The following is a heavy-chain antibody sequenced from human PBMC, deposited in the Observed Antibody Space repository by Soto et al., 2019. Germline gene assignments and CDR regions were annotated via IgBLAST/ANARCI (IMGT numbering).Heavy chain of an antibody. CDR1: GDSISSSSYY. CDR3: ARHRIKNYYYYMDV. V-gene: IGHV4-39*01. Sequence: PSETLSLTCTVSGDSISSSSYYWGWIRQPPGKGLEWIGYIYYGGSTNYNPSLKSRVTISVDTSKNQFSLKLSSVTAADTAVYYCARHRIKNYYYYMDVWGKGTTVTVSS. D-gene: IGHD2-15*01. J-gene: IGHJ6*03. CDR2: IYYGGST.